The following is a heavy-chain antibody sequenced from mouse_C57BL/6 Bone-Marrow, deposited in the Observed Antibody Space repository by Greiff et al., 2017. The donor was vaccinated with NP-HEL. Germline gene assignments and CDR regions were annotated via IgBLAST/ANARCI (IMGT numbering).Heavy chain of an antibody. CDR1: GISITTGNYR. J-gene: IGHJ1*03. CDR2: IYYSGTI. D-gene: IGHD4-1*01. V-gene: IGHV3-5*01. CDR3: ARGLTDWYFDV. Sequence: DVQLQESGPGLVKPSQTVFLTCTVTGISITTGNYRWSWIRQFPGNKLEWIGYIYYSGTITYNPSLPSRTTITRDTPKNQFFLEMNSLTAEDTATYYCARGLTDWYFDVWGTGTTVTVSS.